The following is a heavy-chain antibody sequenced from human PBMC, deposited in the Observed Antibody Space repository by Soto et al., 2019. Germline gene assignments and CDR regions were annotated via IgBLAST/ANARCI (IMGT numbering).Heavy chain of an antibody. Sequence: PSETLSLTGNVSGDPITSYVCTWIRQPAGKGLEWIGHVFPGGPTSHNSSLKSRVSMSIDTSKNQFSLTLTSVTAADTAVYYCARTLSGFTYGSRQFYFDYCGQGTLVTFSS. V-gene: IGHV4-4*07. J-gene: IGHJ4*02. CDR1: GDPITSYV. CDR3: ARTLSGFTYGSRQFYFDY. CDR2: VFPGGPT. D-gene: IGHD3-10*01.